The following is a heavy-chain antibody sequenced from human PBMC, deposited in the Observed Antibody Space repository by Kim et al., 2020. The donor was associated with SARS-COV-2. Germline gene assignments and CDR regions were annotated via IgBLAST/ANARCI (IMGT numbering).Heavy chain of an antibody. J-gene: IGHJ4*02. CDR3: ASKPDYDFWSGQLDY. Sequence: GGSLRLSCAASGFTFSSYAMSWVRQAPGKGLEWVSAISGSGGSTYYADSVKGRFTISRDNSKNTLYLQMNSLRAEDTAVYYCASKPDYDFWSGQLDYWGQGTLVTVSS. CDR1: GFTFSSYA. CDR2: ISGSGGST. V-gene: IGHV3-23*01. D-gene: IGHD3-3*01.